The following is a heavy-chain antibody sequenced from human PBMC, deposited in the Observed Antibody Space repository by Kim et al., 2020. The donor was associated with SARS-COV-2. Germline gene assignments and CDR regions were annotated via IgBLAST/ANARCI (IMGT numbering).Heavy chain of an antibody. J-gene: IGHJ6*02. CDR1: GGTFSSYA. CDR3: ARVPPFDYTHMDV. V-gene: IGHV1-69*13. CDR2: IIPIFGTA. D-gene: IGHD4-4*01. Sequence: SVKVSCKASGGTFSSYAISWVRQAPGQGLEWMGGIIPIFGTANYAQKFQGRVTITADESTSTAYMELSSLRSEDTAVYYCARVPPFDYTHMDVWGQGTTVTVSS.